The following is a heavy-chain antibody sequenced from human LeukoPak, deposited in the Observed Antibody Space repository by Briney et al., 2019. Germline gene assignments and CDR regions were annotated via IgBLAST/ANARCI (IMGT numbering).Heavy chain of an antibody. Sequence: GGSLRLSCAASGFTFSSYGMHWVRPAPGKGLEWVTFLWYDGSNKYYAESVKGRFTISRDNSKNTLYLQMNTLRAEDTAVYYCARDLGYFDYWGQGTLVTVSS. CDR3: ARDLGYFDY. V-gene: IGHV3-33*01. CDR2: LWYDGSNK. J-gene: IGHJ4*02. CDR1: GFTFSSYG.